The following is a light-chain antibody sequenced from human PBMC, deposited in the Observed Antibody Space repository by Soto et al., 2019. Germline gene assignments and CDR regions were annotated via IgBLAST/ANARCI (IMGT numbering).Light chain of an antibody. Sequence: LVITHSPSTLSVSPGERATLSCRASQSVSSNLAWYHQKPGQSPRLLIYGASTRATGIPARFSGSGSGTEFTLTISSLQSEDFAVYYCQQYNNWPGTFGQGTKVDIK. V-gene: IGKV3-15*01. CDR2: GAS. J-gene: IGKJ1*01. CDR3: QQYNNWPGT. CDR1: QSVSSN.